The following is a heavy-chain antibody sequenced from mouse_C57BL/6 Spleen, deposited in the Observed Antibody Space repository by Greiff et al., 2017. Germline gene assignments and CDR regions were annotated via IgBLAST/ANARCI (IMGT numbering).Heavy chain of an antibody. D-gene: IGHD2-4*01. V-gene: IGHV1-26*01. CDR1: GYTFTDYY. Sequence: VQLQQSGPELVKPGASVKISCKASGYTFTDYYMNWVKQSHGKSLEWIGDINPNNGGTSYNQKFKGKATLTVDKSSSTAYMELRSLTSEDSAVXYCAGDYLQTEYWGQGTTLTVSS. J-gene: IGHJ2*01. CDR2: INPNNGGT. CDR3: AGDYLQTEY.